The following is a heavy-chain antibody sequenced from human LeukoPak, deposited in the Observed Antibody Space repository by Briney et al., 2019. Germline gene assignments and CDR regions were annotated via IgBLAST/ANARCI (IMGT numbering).Heavy chain of an antibody. V-gene: IGHV1-2*02. D-gene: IGHD3-10*01. CDR1: GYTFTGYY. CDR2: INPNSGGT. J-gene: IGHJ6*02. CDR3: ARGMVRGHDYYYYYYGMDV. Sequence: ASVMVSCKASGYTFTGYYMHWVRQAPGQGLEWMGWINPNSGGTNYAQKFQGRVTMTRDTSISTAYMELSRLRSDDTAVYYCARGMVRGHDYYYYYYGMDVWGQGTTVTVSS.